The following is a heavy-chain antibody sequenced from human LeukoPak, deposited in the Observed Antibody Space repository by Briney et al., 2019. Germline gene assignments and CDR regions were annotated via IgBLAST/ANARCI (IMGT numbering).Heavy chain of an antibody. J-gene: IGHJ4*02. D-gene: IGHD3-22*01. Sequence: GGSLRLSCAASGFTFSSYAMHWVRQAPGKGLEWVAVISYDGSNKYYADSVKGRFTISRDNSKNTLYLQMNSLRAEDTAVYYCARDASGGITMIVANFDYWGQGTLVTVSS. V-gene: IGHV3-30-3*01. CDR3: ARDASGGITMIVANFDY. CDR2: ISYDGSNK. CDR1: GFTFSSYA.